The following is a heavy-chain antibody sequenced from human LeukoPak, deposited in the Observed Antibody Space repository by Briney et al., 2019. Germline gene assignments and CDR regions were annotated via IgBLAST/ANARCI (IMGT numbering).Heavy chain of an antibody. D-gene: IGHD1-14*01. J-gene: IGHJ5*02. CDR3: ARDPYHRLGPPLDL. V-gene: IGHV1-18*01. CDR1: GYTFTDAD. Sequence: ASVKVSCRASGYTFTDADITSGRQAPGQGLERRARISTSNGVTNSAAKLQGRVTMTTDTSTSTVYMELGSLTFDDTAVYFCARDPYHRLGPPLDLWGQGTLVTVSS. CDR2: ISTSNGVT.